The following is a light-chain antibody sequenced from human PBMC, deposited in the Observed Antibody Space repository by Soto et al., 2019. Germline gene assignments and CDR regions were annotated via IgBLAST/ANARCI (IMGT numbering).Light chain of an antibody. V-gene: IGKV3D-15*01. CDR2: GAS. Sequence: EIVMTQSPATLSASPGERVTLSCRASQSVGSNLAWYQQKPGQAPRLLIYGASTRATGIPDKFSGSGSGTEFTLTIYSLQSENFVVYYCQQYNNWPPITFGQGTRLEIK. J-gene: IGKJ5*01. CDR3: QQYNNWPPIT. CDR1: QSVGSN.